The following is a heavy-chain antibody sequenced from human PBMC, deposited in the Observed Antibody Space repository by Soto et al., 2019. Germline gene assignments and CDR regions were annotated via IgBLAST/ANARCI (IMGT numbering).Heavy chain of an antibody. Sequence: QVQLQESGPGLVKPSETLSLTCTVSGGSISSFYWSWIRQPPGKGLEWIGYIYYSGSTNYNPSLKSRVTISVDTSKNQFSLKLSSVTAADTAVYDCARDLRSRLYSNYDNWFDPWGQGTLVTVSS. CDR2: IYYSGST. CDR3: ARDLRSRLYSNYDNWFDP. J-gene: IGHJ5*02. V-gene: IGHV4-59*01. CDR1: GGSISSFY. D-gene: IGHD4-4*01.